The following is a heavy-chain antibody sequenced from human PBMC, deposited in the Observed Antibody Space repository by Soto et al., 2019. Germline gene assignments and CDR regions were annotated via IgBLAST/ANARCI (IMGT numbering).Heavy chain of an antibody. J-gene: IGHJ4*02. D-gene: IGHD1-26*01. CDR3: TRFSLVGATGGRYFDY. CDR1: GFIFSDHY. Sequence: VQLVESGGGLVQPGGSLRLSCAASGFIFSDHYMDWVRQAPGKGLEWVGRIKNKANSYTTEYAASVKGRFTISRDDSKISLYLQINSAKNEDTAVYYCTRFSLVGATGGRYFDYWGQGTLLTVSS. V-gene: IGHV3-72*01. CDR2: IKNKANSYTT.